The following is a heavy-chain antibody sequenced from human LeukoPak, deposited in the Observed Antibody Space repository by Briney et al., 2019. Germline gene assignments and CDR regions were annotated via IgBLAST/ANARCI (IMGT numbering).Heavy chain of an antibody. D-gene: IGHD5-12*01. J-gene: IGHJ4*02. Sequence: SETLSLTCTVSNGSIILGDYYWSWIRQPPGKGLEWIGYIYYSGSTYYNPSLKSRATISVDTSKNQFSLKLTSVTAADTAVYYCARERRRGYSGYDGVYWGQGTLVTVSS. V-gene: IGHV4-30-4*08. CDR2: IYYSGST. CDR3: ARERRRGYSGYDGVY. CDR1: NGSIILGDYY.